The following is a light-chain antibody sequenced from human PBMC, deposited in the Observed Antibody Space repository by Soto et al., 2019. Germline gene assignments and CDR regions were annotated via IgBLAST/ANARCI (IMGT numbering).Light chain of an antibody. CDR1: QSVSSNF. CDR2: GAS. J-gene: IGKJ1*01. Sequence: EIVLTQSPGTLSLSPGERATLSCRASQSVSSNFLAWYQQKPGQAHRLLIYGASSRATGIPDRFSGSGSGIDFTLTISRLEPEDFAVYYCQQYGSSPPWTFGQGTKVEIK. CDR3: QQYGSSPPWT. V-gene: IGKV3-20*01.